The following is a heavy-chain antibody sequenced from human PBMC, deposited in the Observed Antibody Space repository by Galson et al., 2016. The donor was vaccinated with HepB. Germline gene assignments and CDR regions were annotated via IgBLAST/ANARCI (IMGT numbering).Heavy chain of an antibody. CDR3: ARDRTSRAALDY. CDR1: SDFY. Sequence: SDFYMAWIRQAPGKGLEYVSHISSGGRDTNYADPVKGRFTISRDNAKKSLYLQMNRLRAEDTAVYYCARDRTSRAALDYWGQGTLVTVSS. D-gene: IGHD6-25*01. CDR2: ISSGGRDT. V-gene: IGHV3-11*06. J-gene: IGHJ4*02.